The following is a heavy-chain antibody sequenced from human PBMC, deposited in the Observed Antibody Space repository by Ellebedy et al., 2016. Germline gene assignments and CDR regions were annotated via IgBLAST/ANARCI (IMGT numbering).Heavy chain of an antibody. Sequence: GESLKISXAASGFTFSSYSMNWVRQAPGKGLEWVSSISSSSSYIYYADSVKGRFTISRDNAKNSLYLQMNSLRAEDTAVYYCARDRGAMVRGVIIGNDYWGQGTLVTVSS. CDR1: GFTFSSYS. CDR3: ARDRGAMVRGVIIGNDY. J-gene: IGHJ4*02. V-gene: IGHV3-21*01. D-gene: IGHD3-10*01. CDR2: ISSSSSYI.